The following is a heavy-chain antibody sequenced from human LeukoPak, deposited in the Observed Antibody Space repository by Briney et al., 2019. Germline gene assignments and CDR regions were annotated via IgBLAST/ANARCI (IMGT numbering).Heavy chain of an antibody. V-gene: IGHV1-8*01. D-gene: IGHD4-17*01. CDR3: AVHLPGDYLDP. J-gene: IGHJ5*02. CDR1: GYTFTIYD. Sequence: ASVKVSCKASGYTFTIYDINWVRQAAGQELEWMGWMNPDSGNTDFAQTFHGRVTMTRNTYISSAYMELSSLTSEGTAVYYCAVHLPGDYLDPWGQGTLVTVSS. CDR2: MNPDSGNT.